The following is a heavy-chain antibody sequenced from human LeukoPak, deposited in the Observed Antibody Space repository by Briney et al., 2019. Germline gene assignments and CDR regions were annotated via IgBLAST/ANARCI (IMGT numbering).Heavy chain of an antibody. CDR2: IYYSGST. D-gene: IGHD3-16*01. Sequence: SQTLSLTCTVSGGSISSGGYYWSWIRQHPGKGLEWIGYIYYSGSTYYNPSLKSRVTISVDTSKNQFSLKLSSVTAADTAVYYCARDAVRGPNYFDYWGQGTLVTVSS. CDR3: ARDAVRGPNYFDY. CDR1: GGSISSGGYY. J-gene: IGHJ4*02. V-gene: IGHV4-31*03.